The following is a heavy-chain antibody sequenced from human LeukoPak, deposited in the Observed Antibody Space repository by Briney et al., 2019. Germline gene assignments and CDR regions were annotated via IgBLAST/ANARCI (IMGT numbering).Heavy chain of an antibody. CDR3: ARGDNYYDSGTKGNWFDP. V-gene: IGHV3-23*01. CDR2: ISPNSDHT. D-gene: IGHD3-10*01. Sequence: AGGSLRLSCSASRFTFSSSAMTWVRQAAGKGLEWLSGISPNSDHTFYADSVRGRFTISRDNPKNTLYLQMNSLRAEDTAVYYCARGDNYYDSGTKGNWFDPWGQGTLVTVSS. CDR1: RFTFSSSA. J-gene: IGHJ5*02.